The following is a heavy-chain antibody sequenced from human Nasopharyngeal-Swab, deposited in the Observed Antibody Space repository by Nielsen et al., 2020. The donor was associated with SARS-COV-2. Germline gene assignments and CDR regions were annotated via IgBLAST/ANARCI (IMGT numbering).Heavy chain of an antibody. CDR2: ISGSGGNT. Sequence: GESLKISCAASGFTFSSYAMSWVRQAPGKGLEWVSAISGSGGNTYYADSVKGRFTISRDNSKNTLYLQMNSLRAEDTAVYYCAKPYGDFPRDFDYWGQGTLVTVSS. D-gene: IGHD4-17*01. V-gene: IGHV3-23*01. J-gene: IGHJ4*02. CDR3: AKPYGDFPRDFDY. CDR1: GFTFSSYA.